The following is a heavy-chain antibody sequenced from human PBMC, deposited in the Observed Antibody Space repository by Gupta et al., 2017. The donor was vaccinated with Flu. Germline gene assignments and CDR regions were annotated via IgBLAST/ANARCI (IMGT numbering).Heavy chain of an antibody. Sequence: QVQLVQSGAEVKKPGASVTVSCKASGYTFTGYYMHWVRQAPGQGLEWMGWINPNSGGTHYAQKFQGRVTMTRDTSISTAYMELSRLRSDDTAVYYGARVPGSYLPYYFDYWGQGTRVTVSS. CDR2: INPNSGGT. J-gene: IGHJ4*02. CDR3: ARVPGSYLPYYFDY. D-gene: IGHD1-26*01. CDR1: GYTFTGYY. V-gene: IGHV1-2*02.